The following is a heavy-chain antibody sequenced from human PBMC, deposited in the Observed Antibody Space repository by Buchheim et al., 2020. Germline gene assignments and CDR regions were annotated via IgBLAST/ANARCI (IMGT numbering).Heavy chain of an antibody. V-gene: IGHV3-21*01. CDR3: ARKMSTFSIAVAGTVGGFDY. Sequence: EVQLVESGGGLVKPGGSLRLSCAASGFTFSSYSMNWVRQAPGKGLEWVSSISSSSSYIYYADSVKGRFTISRDNAKNSLYLQMNSLRAEDTAVYYCARKMSTFSIAVAGTVGGFDYWGQGTLGTVSS. D-gene: IGHD6-19*01. CDR2: ISSSSSYI. CDR1: GFTFSSYS. J-gene: IGHJ4*02.